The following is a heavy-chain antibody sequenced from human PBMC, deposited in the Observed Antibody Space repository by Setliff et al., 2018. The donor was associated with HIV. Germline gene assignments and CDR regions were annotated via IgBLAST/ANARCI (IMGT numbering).Heavy chain of an antibody. CDR1: GFIFDDYA. D-gene: IGHD3-10*01. CDR3: AKEYYGSESRYYYYYYMDV. J-gene: IGHJ6*03. V-gene: IGHV3-9*01. CDR2: ISWNGVSI. Sequence: GGSLRLSCAASGFIFDDYAMHWVRQVPGKGLEWVSGISWNGVSIGYADSVKGRFTISRDNAKSSLYLQMNSLRPEDTAFYYCAKEYYGSESRYYYYYYMDVWGKGTTVTVSS.